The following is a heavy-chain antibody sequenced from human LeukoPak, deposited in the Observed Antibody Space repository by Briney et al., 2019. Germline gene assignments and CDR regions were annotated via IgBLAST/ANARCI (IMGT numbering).Heavy chain of an antibody. V-gene: IGHV3-21*06. CDR2: FGGSDSNT. J-gene: IGHJ4*02. CDR3: ARGSMGGTFDY. Sequence: GRSLRLSCAVSGFTFSSYAMSWVRQAPGKGLEWVSTFGGSDSNTSFADSVKGRFTISRDNAKNSLYLQMNSLRAEDTAVYYCARGSMGGTFDYWGQGTLVTVSA. D-gene: IGHD2/OR15-2a*01. CDR1: GFTFSSYA.